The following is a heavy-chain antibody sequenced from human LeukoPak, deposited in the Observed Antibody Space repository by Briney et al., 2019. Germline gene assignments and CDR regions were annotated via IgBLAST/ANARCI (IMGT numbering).Heavy chain of an antibody. J-gene: IGHJ6*02. CDR2: INPSGGST. V-gene: IGHV1-46*01. Sequence: GASVKVSCKASGYTFTSYYMHWVRQAPGQGLEWMGIINPSGGSTSYAQKLQGRVTMTTDTSTNTAYMELRSLRSDDTAVYYCARDLGPYGYGMDVWGQGTTVT. CDR1: GYTFTSYY. D-gene: IGHD1-26*01. CDR3: ARDLGPYGYGMDV.